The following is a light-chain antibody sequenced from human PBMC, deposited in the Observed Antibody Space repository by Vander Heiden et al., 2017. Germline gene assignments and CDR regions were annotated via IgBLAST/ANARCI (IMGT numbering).Light chain of an antibody. CDR1: QSVSSSY. J-gene: IGKJ1*01. CDR3: QQDDRSLWT. V-gene: IGKV3-20*01. Sequence: EIVLTQSPGTLSLSPGERATLSCRASQSVSSSYLAWYQQKPGQAPRLLIYGATSRATGIPDRHSGSGSGTDFSLSISRLEPEDFAVYYCQQDDRSLWTFGQGTKVEIK. CDR2: GAT.